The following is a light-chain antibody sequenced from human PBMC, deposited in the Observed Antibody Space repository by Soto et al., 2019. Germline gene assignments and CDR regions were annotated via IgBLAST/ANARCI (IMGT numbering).Light chain of an antibody. V-gene: IGKV3-20*01. CDR3: RQYGRSLTWT. CDR2: GAS. J-gene: IGKJ1*01. CDR1: QSVSSSY. Sequence: EIVLTQSPGTLSLSPGERATLSCRASQSVSSSYLAWYQQKPGQAPRLLIYGASSRATGIPDRFSGSGSGTDFPLTISRLEPEDCAVYYCRQYGRSLTWTLGQGTKVEIK.